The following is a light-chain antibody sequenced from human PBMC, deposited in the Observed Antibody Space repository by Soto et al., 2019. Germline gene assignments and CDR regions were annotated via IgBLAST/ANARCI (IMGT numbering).Light chain of an antibody. CDR1: QSISSW. CDR2: KAS. Sequence: DIQMTQSPSTLSASVGARVPINCRASQSISSWLAWYQQKPGKAPKLLIYKASSLESGVPSRFSGSGSGTECTLTISRLEPEDVAVYYCHHYGGSPITFGQGTRLEIK. J-gene: IGKJ5*01. V-gene: IGKV1-5*03. CDR3: HHYGGSPIT.